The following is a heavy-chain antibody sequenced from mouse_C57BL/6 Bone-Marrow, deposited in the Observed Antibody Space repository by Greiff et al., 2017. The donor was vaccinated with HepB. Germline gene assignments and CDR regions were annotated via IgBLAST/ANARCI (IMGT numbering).Heavy chain of an antibody. Sequence: EVQLQQSGPVLVKPGASVKMSCKASGYTFTDYYMNWVKQSHGKSLEWIGVINPYNGGTSYNQKFKGKATLTVDKSSSTAYMELNSLTSEDSAVYYCVLWLRRKSYFDYWGQGTTLTVSS. CDR1: GYTFTDYY. V-gene: IGHV1-19*01. J-gene: IGHJ2*01. D-gene: IGHD2-2*01. CDR3: VLWLRRKSYFDY. CDR2: INPYNGGT.